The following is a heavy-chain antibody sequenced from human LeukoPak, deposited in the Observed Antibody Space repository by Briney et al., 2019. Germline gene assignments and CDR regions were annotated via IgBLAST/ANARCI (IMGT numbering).Heavy chain of an antibody. CDR2: ISISGGST. J-gene: IGHJ4*02. V-gene: IGHV3-23*01. D-gene: IGHD2-21*02. Sequence: PGGSLRLSCAASGLTLSSYAMSWVRQAPGKGLEWVSAISISGGSTYYADSVKGRFTISRDNSKNTLYLQMNSLRVEDTAIYYCAKQGPIVVVTAPFDYWGQGTLVTVSS. CDR3: AKQGPIVVVTAPFDY. CDR1: GLTLSSYA.